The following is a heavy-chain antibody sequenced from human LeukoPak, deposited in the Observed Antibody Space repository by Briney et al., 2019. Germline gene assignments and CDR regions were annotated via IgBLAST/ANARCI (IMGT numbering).Heavy chain of an antibody. V-gene: IGHV4-59*10. D-gene: IGHD2-2*01. Sequence: PSETLSLTCAVYGGSFSGYYWSWIRQPAGKGLEWIGRIYTSGSTDYNPSLKSRVTMSVDTSKNQFSLKLSSVTAADTAVYYCASGTTDIVVVPATLRNYYLDYWGQGTLVTVSS. J-gene: IGHJ4*02. CDR2: IYTSGST. CDR1: GGSFSGYY. CDR3: ASGTTDIVVVPATLRNYYLDY.